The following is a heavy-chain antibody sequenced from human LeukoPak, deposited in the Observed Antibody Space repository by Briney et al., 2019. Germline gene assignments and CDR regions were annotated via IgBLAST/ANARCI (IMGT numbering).Heavy chain of an antibody. CDR3: ARLPLRSIAVGYYGMDV. CDR1: GGTFSSYA. D-gene: IGHD6-6*01. Sequence: SVKVSCKASGGTFSSYAISWVRQAPGQGLEWMGGIIPIFGTADYARKFQGRVTITADESTNTAYMELSSLRSEDTAVYYCARLPLRSIAVGYYGMDVWGQGTTVTVSS. CDR2: IIPIFGTA. V-gene: IGHV1-69*13. J-gene: IGHJ6*02.